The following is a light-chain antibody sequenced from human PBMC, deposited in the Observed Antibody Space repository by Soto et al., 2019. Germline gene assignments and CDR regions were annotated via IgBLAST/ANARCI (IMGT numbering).Light chain of an antibody. J-gene: IGLJ2*01. CDR1: SSNIGAGYD. Sequence: QSVLTQPPSVSGAPGQRGTISCTGSSSNIGAGYDVQWYQHLPGTAPKLLIYGDNNRPSGVPDRFSGSKSGTSASLAITGLQAEDEADYSCQSYDSTLTGSVFGGGTTATVL. V-gene: IGLV1-40*01. CDR2: GDN. CDR3: QSYDSTLTGSV.